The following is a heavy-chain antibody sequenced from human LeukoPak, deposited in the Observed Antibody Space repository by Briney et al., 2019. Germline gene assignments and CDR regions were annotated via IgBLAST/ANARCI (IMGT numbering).Heavy chain of an antibody. V-gene: IGHV4-4*07. Sequence: SETLSLTCSVSGGSICSYYWSCMRQPAGERGECIGHIYTSGSTNYNPSLKSRVTMSVDTSKNQFSLKLSSVTAADTAVYYCARHLDSSGYDAFDIWGQGTLVTVSS. CDR1: GGSICSYY. J-gene: IGHJ3*02. D-gene: IGHD3-22*01. CDR3: ARHLDSSGYDAFDI. CDR2: IYTSGST.